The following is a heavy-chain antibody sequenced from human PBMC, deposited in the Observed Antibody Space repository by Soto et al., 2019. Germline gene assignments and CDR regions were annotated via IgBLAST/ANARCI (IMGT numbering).Heavy chain of an antibody. D-gene: IGHD2-8*01. CDR3: ARDLIDCTNGVCYPLFDY. V-gene: IGHV1-69*06. J-gene: IGHJ4*02. CDR1: GGTFSSYA. Sequence: SVKVSCKASGGTFSSYAISWVRQAPGQGLEWMGGIIPIFGTANYAQKFQGRVTITADKSTSTAYMELSSLRSEDTAVYYCARDLIDCTNGVCYPLFDYWGQGTLVTVYS. CDR2: IIPIFGTA.